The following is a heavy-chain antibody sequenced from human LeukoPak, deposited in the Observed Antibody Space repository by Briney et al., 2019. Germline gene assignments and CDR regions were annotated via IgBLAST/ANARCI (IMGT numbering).Heavy chain of an antibody. CDR3: ARGAIVGATPYYFDY. CDR2: IIPIFGTA. CDR1: GGTFSSYA. V-gene: IGHV1-69*05. D-gene: IGHD1-26*01. Sequence: ASVKVSCKASGGTFSSYAISWVRQAPGQGLEWMGRIIPIFGTANYAQKFQGRVTITTDESTSTAYMELSSLRSEDTAVYYCARGAIVGATPYYFDYWGQGTLVTVSS. J-gene: IGHJ4*02.